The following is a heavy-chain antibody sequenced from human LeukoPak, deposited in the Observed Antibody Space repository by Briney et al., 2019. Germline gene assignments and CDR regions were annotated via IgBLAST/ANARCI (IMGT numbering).Heavy chain of an antibody. CDR1: GGSISSYY. J-gene: IGHJ4*02. Sequence: PSETLSLTCTVSGGSISSYYWSWIRQPPGKGLEWIGYIYYSGSTNYNPSLKSRVTISVDTSKNQFSLKLSSVTAADTAVYYCARLSSKGSYRFDYWGQGTLVTVSS. CDR2: IYYSGST. V-gene: IGHV4-59*08. CDR3: ARLSSKGSYRFDY. D-gene: IGHD1-26*01.